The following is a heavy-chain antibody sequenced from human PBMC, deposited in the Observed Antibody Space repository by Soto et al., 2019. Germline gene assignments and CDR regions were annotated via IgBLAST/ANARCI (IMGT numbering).Heavy chain of an antibody. D-gene: IGHD4-17*01. Sequence: ESLSRTGSRSRWYMNSYNKNWIRQPPGKRLEWIGSIYYSGSSNYNPSLKSRVTISVDTSKNQFSLRLTSVTAADTAVYYCARLLWADYGRIFELWAR. CDR1: RWYMNSYN. CDR2: IYYSGSS. V-gene: IGHV4-59*01. CDR3: ARLLWADYGRIFEL. J-gene: IGHJ2*01.